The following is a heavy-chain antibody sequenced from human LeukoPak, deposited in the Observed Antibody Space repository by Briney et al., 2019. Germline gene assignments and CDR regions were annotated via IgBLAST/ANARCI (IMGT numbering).Heavy chain of an antibody. Sequence: GGSLRLSCAASGFTFSSYAMSWVRQAPGKGLEWVSAISGSGGGTYYADSVKGRFTISRDNSKNTLYLQMNSLRAEDTAVYYCANHLDTVTGKDDYWGQGTLVTVSS. J-gene: IGHJ4*02. D-gene: IGHD4-17*01. CDR3: ANHLDTVTGKDDY. CDR2: ISGSGGGT. V-gene: IGHV3-23*01. CDR1: GFTFSSYA.